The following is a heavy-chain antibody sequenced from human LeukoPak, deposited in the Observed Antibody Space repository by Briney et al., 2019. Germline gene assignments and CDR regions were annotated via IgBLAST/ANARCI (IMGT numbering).Heavy chain of an antibody. J-gene: IGHJ4*02. Sequence: GASVKVSCTASGGTFSSYAISWVRQAPGQGLEWMGGIIPIFGTANYAQKFQGRVTITADESTSTAYMELSSLRSEDTAVYYCATQAIESSYFDYWGQGTLVTVSS. V-gene: IGHV1-69*13. CDR1: GGTFSSYA. CDR3: ATQAIESSYFDY. D-gene: IGHD6-6*01. CDR2: IIPIFGTA.